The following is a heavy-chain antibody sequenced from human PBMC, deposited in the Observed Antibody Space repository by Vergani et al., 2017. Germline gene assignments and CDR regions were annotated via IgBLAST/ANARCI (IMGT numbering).Heavy chain of an antibody. CDR2: INPSGGST. CDR3: ARPHGDILPPDPRRLDY. V-gene: IGHV1-46*03. CDR1: GYTFTNYY. Sequence: QVLLVPSGAEVKKPGASVRVSCKTSGYTFTNYYIHWVRQAPGQGLGWMGIINPSGGSTTYAQQFPGRLTMTRDTSTSTVYIDLSNLRSEDTAVYYCARPHGDILPPDPRRLDYWGQGTLVTVSS. J-gene: IGHJ4*02.